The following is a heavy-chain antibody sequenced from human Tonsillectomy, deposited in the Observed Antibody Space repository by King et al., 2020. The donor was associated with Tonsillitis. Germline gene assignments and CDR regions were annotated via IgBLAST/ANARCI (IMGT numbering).Heavy chain of an antibody. D-gene: IGHD3-10*01. J-gene: IGHJ4*02. CDR3: AKDAGFGDFPYYFDY. Sequence: EVQLVESGGSLVHPGGSLRLSCAASGFTFSSYGMSWVRQAPGKGLEWVSTISGSGDITYYADSVKGRFTISRDNPKNTLHLQMNSLRAEDTAVYYCAKDAGFGDFPYYFDYWGQGTLVTVSS. CDR2: ISGSGDIT. CDR1: GFTFSSYG. V-gene: IGHV3-23*04.